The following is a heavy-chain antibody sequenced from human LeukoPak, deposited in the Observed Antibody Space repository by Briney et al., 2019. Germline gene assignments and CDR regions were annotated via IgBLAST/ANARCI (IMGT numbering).Heavy chain of an antibody. CDR3: ARGNYYDSSGYYIAFDI. D-gene: IGHD3-22*01. CDR2: IYSGGST. V-gene: IGHV3-66*01. CDR1: GFTVSSNY. Sequence: GGSLRLSCAASGFTVSSNYMSWVRQAPGKGLEWVSVIYSGGSTYYADSVKGRSTIARDNSKNTLYLQMNSLRAEDTAVYYCARGNYYDSSGYYIAFDIWGEGTMVTVSS. J-gene: IGHJ3*02.